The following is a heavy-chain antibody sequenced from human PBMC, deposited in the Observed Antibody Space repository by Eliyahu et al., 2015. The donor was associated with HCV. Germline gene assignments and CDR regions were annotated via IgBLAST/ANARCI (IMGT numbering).Heavy chain of an antibody. CDR3: AKEIQSSSWYDYYYYYGMDV. J-gene: IGHJ6*02. Sequence: EVQLLESGGGLVQPGGSLRLSCAASGFTFXSYAMXWVHQAPGEGLEWVXAISGSGGSTYYADSVKGRFTISRDNSKNTLYLQMNSLRAEDTAVYYCAKEIQSSSWYDYYYYYGMDVWGQGTTVTVSS. D-gene: IGHD6-13*01. CDR2: ISGSGGST. V-gene: IGHV3-23*01. CDR1: GFTFXSYA.